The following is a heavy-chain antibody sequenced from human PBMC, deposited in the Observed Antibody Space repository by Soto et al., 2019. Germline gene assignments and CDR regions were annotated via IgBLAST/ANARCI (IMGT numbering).Heavy chain of an antibody. CDR3: ARGKREMGTYYYYGMDV. Sequence: GGSLRLSCAASGFTFSSYSMNWVRQAPGKGLEWVSSISSSSSYIYYADSVKGRFTISRDNAKNSLYLQMNSLRAEDTAVYYCARGKREMGTYYYYGMDVWGQGTTVTVSS. CDR2: ISSSSSYI. CDR1: GFTFSSYS. D-gene: IGHD1-1*01. V-gene: IGHV3-21*01. J-gene: IGHJ6*02.